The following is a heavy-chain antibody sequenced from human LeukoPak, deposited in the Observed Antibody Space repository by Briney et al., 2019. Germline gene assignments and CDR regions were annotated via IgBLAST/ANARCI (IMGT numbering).Heavy chain of an antibody. D-gene: IGHD5-18*01. J-gene: IGHJ3*02. CDR3: ARARSSYGYGDAFDI. CDR2: ISYDGSSK. V-gene: IGHV3-30*03. CDR1: GFTFSSYS. Sequence: GGSLRLSCAASGFTFSSYSMNWVRLAPGKGLEWVAVISYDGSSKYYADSVKGRFTISRDNSKNTLYLQMNSLRAEDTAVYYCARARSSYGYGDAFDIWGQGTMVTVSS.